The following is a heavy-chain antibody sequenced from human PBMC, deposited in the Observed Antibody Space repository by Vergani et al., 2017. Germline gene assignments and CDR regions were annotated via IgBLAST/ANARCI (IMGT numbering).Heavy chain of an antibody. CDR2: INHSGST. V-gene: IGHV4-34*01. D-gene: IGHD6-6*01. CDR1: GGSFSGYY. CDR3: ARGHGEYSSSPAPPGWFDP. J-gene: IGHJ5*02. Sequence: QVQLQQWGAGLLKPSETLSLTCAVYGGSFSGYYWSWIRQPPGKGLEWIGEINHSGSTNYNPSLKSRVTISVDTSKNQFSLKLSSVTAADTAGYYCARGHGEYSSSPAPPGWFDPGGQGTLVTVSS.